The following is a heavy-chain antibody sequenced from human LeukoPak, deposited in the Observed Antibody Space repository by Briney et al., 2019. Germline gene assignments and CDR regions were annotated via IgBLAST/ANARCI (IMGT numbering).Heavy chain of an antibody. D-gene: IGHD4-17*01. CDR2: INSDGSST. CDR1: GFTFTRYW. V-gene: IGHV3-74*01. CDR3: ASTTGTYRFDP. J-gene: IGHJ5*02. Sequence: GGSLRLSGGASGFTFTRYWMHWVRQAPGKGLVWVSRINSDGSSTTYADSVKGRFTISRDNAKNTLYLQMNSLRAEDTAVYYCASTTGTYRFDPWGQGTLVTVSS.